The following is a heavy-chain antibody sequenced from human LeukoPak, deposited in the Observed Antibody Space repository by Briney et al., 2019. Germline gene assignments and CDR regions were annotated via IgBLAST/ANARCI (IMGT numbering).Heavy chain of an antibody. CDR1: GYTFTGYY. CDR2: INPNSGGT. J-gene: IGHJ6*04. V-gene: IGHV1-2*02. D-gene: IGHD6-19*01. CDR3: ARGLCGHTKQWLASYYYYYGMDV. Sequence: ASVKVSCKASGYTFTGYYMHWVRQAPGQGLEWMGWINPNSGGTNYAQKFQGRVTMTRDTSISTAYMELSRLRPDDTAVYYCARGLCGHTKQWLASYYYYYGMDVWGKGTTVTVSS.